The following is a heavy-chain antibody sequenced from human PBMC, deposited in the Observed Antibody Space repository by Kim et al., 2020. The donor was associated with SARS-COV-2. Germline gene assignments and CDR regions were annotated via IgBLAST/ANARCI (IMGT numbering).Heavy chain of an antibody. Sequence: ASVKVSCKASGYTFTSYYMHWVRQAPGQGLEWMGIINPSGGSTSYAQKFQGRVTMTRDTSTSTVYMELSSLRSEDTAVYYCARGGDIVVVPAAIGYGMDVWGQGTTVTVSS. CDR1: GYTFTSYY. J-gene: IGHJ6*02. CDR3: ARGGDIVVVPAAIGYGMDV. D-gene: IGHD2-2*01. V-gene: IGHV1-46*01. CDR2: INPSGGST.